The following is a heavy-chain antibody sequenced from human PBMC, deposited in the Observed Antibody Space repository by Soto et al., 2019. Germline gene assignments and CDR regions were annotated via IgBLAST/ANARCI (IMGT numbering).Heavy chain of an antibody. CDR1: GFTFSSYG. CDR3: AKDSVSGWTGYGVYYYYGMDV. V-gene: IGHV3-30*18. Sequence: GGSLRLSCAASGFTFSSYGMHWVRQAPGKGLEWVAVISYDGSNKYYADSVKGRFTISRDNSKNTLYLQMNSLRAEDTAVYYCAKDSVSGWTGYGVYYYYGMDVWGQGTTVTVSS. CDR2: ISYDGSNK. J-gene: IGHJ6*02. D-gene: IGHD3-3*01.